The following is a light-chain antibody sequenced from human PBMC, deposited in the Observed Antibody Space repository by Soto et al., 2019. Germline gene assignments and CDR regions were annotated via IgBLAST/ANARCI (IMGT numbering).Light chain of an antibody. V-gene: IGLV1-44*01. CDR2: GTS. CDR3: QSFDTSLNGLI. J-gene: IGLJ2*01. CDR1: SSNIGSNT. Sequence: QSVLTQPPSASGTPGQRVTISCSGSSSNIGSNTVNWYQQLPGTAPKLLIYGTSNRPSGVPDRFSGSKSGTSASLAITGLQAEDEADYYCQSFDTSLNGLIFGGGTKVTVL.